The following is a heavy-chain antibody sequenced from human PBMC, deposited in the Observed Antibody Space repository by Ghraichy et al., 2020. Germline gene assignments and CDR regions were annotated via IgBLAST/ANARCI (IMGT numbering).Heavy chain of an antibody. CDR1: GFTFSSYS. CDR2: ISSSSSYI. D-gene: IGHD6-6*01. Sequence: GESLNISCAASGFTFSSYSMNWVRQAPGKGLEWVSSISSSSSYIYYADSVKGRFTISRDNAKNSLYLQMNSLRAEDTAVYYCARDDSSSRLQIRYFDYWGQGTLVTVSS. J-gene: IGHJ4*02. CDR3: ARDDSSSRLQIRYFDY. V-gene: IGHV3-21*01.